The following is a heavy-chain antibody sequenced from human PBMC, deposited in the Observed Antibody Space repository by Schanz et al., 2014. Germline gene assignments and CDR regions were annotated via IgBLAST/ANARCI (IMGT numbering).Heavy chain of an antibody. CDR3: ATLDYADFVS. V-gene: IGHV1-69*09. Sequence: QVQLVQSGAEVKKPGSSVKVSCKASGGTFSSYTISWVRQAPGQGLEWMGRVIPILGVTHYAQKFQGRVTITADKSTTTAYMELNSLNSDDTAVYYCATLDYADFVSWGQGTLVTVSS. D-gene: IGHD4-17*01. J-gene: IGHJ5*02. CDR1: GGTFSSYT. CDR2: VIPILGVT.